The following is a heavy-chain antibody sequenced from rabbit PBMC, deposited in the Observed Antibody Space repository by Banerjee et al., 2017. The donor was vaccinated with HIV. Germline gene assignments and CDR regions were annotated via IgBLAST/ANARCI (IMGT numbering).Heavy chain of an antibody. J-gene: IGHJ3*01. Sequence: QSLEESGGDLVKPGASLTLTCAASGFDFSSAYMSWVRQAPGKGLEYIGYISYSGSAYYASWVNGRFTISRDNAQNTVILLMNSLTAADTATYFCVRDAGSNYYSRLDHWGPGTLVTVS. CDR1: GFDFSSAY. CDR2: ISYSGSA. CDR3: VRDAGSNYYSRLDH. V-gene: IGHV1S28*01. D-gene: IGHD8-1*01.